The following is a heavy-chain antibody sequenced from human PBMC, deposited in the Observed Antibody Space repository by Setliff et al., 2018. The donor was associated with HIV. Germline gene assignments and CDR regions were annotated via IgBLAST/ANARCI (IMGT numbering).Heavy chain of an antibody. CDR2: FGYSGSDT. V-gene: IGHV3-23*01. J-gene: IGHJ4*02. CDR1: GFTFYTYA. Sequence: GGSLRLSCAASGFTFYTYAMSWVRQAPGKGLEWVSTFGYSGSDTFYAKSVKGRFTISRDNSKGTLYLQVSSLRAEDTAVYFCAKAHWDPLPPDYWGQGTLVTVSS. D-gene: IGHD1-26*01. CDR3: AKAHWDPLPPDY.